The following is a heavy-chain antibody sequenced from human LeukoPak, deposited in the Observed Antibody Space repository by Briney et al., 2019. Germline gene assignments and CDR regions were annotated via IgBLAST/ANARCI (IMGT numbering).Heavy chain of an antibody. CDR3: ARYSGTYRDY. D-gene: IGHD1-26*01. V-gene: IGHV3-21*01. J-gene: IGHJ4*02. Sequence: PGGSLRLSCAASGFTFSSYNMNWVRQGPGKGLEWGSSITSGSSYIFYADSVKGRFTISRDNAKNSLYLQMDSLRAEDTAVYYCARYSGTYRDYWGQGTLVTVSS. CDR1: GFTFSSYN. CDR2: ITSGSSYI.